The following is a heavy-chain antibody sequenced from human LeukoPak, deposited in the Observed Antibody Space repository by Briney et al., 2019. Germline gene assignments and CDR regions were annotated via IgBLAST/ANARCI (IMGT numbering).Heavy chain of an antibody. V-gene: IGHV3-7*01. J-gene: IGHJ3*02. CDR2: IKQDGSDK. CDR1: GFAFSTYW. CDR3: ARRVGWRDASDM. Sequence: GGSLRLSCAASGFAFSTYWMSWVRQAPGKGLEWVASIKQDGSDKYYVDSVKGRFTISRDNAKNSLYLQMNSLRAEDTAVYYCARRVGWRDASDMWGQGTVVTVSS. D-gene: IGHD6-19*01.